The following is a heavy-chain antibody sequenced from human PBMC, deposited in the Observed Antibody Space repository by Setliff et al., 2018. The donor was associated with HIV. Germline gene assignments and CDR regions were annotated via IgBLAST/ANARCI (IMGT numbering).Heavy chain of an antibody. CDR1: AASIRSHY. J-gene: IGHJ4*02. CDR2: FYYTGST. Sequence: SETLSLTCTVSAASIRSHYWSWIRQSPGKGLEWIGNFYYTGSTDYNPSFKSRLTISLDKSNNQISLNLSSATAADTAVYYCARHTVFVRYFDHWGQGMLVTVSS. CDR3: ARHTVFVRYFDH. V-gene: IGHV4-59*11. D-gene: IGHD2-2*02.